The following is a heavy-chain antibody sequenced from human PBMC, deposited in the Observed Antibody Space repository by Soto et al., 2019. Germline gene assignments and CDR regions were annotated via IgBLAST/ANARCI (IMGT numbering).Heavy chain of an antibody. V-gene: IGHV5-10-1*01. Sequence: GESLKISCQGSGYSFTTHWITWVRQTPGKGLEWMGRIDPSNSYINYSPSFQGHVTISVDRSISTAYLQWNSLEASDTAFYFCARSPRSSPYFDYWGQGALVTVSS. CDR2: IDPSNSYI. D-gene: IGHD6-13*01. CDR1: GYSFTTHW. CDR3: ARSPRSSPYFDY. J-gene: IGHJ4*02.